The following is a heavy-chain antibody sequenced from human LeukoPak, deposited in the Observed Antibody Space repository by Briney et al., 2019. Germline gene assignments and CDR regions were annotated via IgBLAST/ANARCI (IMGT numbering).Heavy chain of an antibody. V-gene: IGHV4-38-2*01. Sequence: GSLRLSCAASGFTFSTYGMSWIRQPPGKGLEWIGSIYYSGSTYYNPSLKSRVTISVDTSKNQFSLKLSSVTAADTAVYYCARLYSSSWYIRPPYFDYWGQGTLVTVSS. D-gene: IGHD6-13*01. CDR3: ARLYSSSWYIRPPYFDY. CDR1: GFTFSTYG. J-gene: IGHJ4*02. CDR2: IYYSGST.